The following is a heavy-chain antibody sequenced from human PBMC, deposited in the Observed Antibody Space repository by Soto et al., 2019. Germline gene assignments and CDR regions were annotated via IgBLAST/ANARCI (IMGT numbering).Heavy chain of an antibody. CDR1: GGSISSSSYY. CDR3: ARAAVAGTGYYYYYYGMDV. J-gene: IGHJ6*02. Sequence: QLQLQESGPGLVKPSETLSLTCTVSGGSISSSSYYWGWIRRPPGKGLEWIGSIYYSGSTYYNASLKSRVTISVDTSKNPFSLKLSSVTAADTAVYYCARAAVAGTGYYYYYYGMDVWGQGTTVTVSS. V-gene: IGHV4-39*01. CDR2: IYYSGST. D-gene: IGHD6-19*01.